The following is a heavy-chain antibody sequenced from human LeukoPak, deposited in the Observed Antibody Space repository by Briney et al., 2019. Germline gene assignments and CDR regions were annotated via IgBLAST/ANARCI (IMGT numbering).Heavy chain of an antibody. Sequence: GGSLRLSCVVSGFTFSSYWMTWVRQAPGKGLEWVANIKQDGSENYYLDSVKGRFTISRDNAKKSLYLQMNSLRAEDTGVYYCARDHDYAEESYYYYMDVWGKGTTVTVSS. V-gene: IGHV3-7*01. CDR1: GFTFSSYW. CDR2: IKQDGSEN. D-gene: IGHD4-17*01. J-gene: IGHJ6*03. CDR3: ARDHDYAEESYYYYMDV.